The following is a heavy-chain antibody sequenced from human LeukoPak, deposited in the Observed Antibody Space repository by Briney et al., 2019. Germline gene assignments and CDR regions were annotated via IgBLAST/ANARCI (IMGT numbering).Heavy chain of an antibody. Sequence: SVKVSCKASGGTFSSYAISWVRQAPGQGLEWMGGIIPIFGTANYAQKFQGRVTITTDESTSTAYMELSSLRSEDTAVYYCARSALLDGRDGYNYAPFDYWGQGTLVTVSS. CDR3: ARSALLDGRDGYNYAPFDY. CDR1: GGTFSSYA. J-gene: IGHJ4*02. D-gene: IGHD5-24*01. CDR2: IIPIFGTA. V-gene: IGHV1-69*05.